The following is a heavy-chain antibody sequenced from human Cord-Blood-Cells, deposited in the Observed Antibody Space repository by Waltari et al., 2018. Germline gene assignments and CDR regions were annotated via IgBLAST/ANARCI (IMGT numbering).Heavy chain of an antibody. CDR1: GFTVTSNY. V-gene: IGHV3-53*01. D-gene: IGHD4-4*01. CDR2: IYSGGST. J-gene: IGHJ3*02. CDR3: AVAVKAFDI. Sequence: EVQLVESGGGLIQPGGSLRLSCAASGFTVTSNYMSWVRQAPGKGLEWVEVIYSGGSTYYADSVKGRFTIPRDNAKNTLYLQMNSLRAEDTAVYYCAVAVKAFDIWGQGTMVTVSS.